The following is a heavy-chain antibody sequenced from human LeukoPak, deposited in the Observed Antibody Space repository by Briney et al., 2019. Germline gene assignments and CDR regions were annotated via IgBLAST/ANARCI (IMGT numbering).Heavy chain of an antibody. Sequence: GRSLRLSCAASGFTFDDYAMHWVRQAPGKGLEWVSGISWNSGSIGYADSVKGRFTISRDNAKNSLHLQMNSLRAEDTAVYYCAGTLGYCSGGSCFVGTPYDYWGQGTLVTVSS. J-gene: IGHJ4*02. V-gene: IGHV3-9*01. CDR1: GFTFDDYA. CDR3: AGTLGYCSGGSCFVGTPYDY. D-gene: IGHD2-15*01. CDR2: ISWNSGSI.